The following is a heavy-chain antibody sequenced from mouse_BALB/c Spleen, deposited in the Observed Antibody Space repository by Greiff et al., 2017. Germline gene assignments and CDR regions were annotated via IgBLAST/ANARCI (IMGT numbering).Heavy chain of an antibody. CDR2: IDPANGNT. V-gene: IGHV14-3*02. CDR3: ARDYDDWYFDV. D-gene: IGHD2-4*01. J-gene: IGHJ1*01. CDR1: GFNIKDTY. Sequence: VQLKQSGAELVKPGASVKLSCTASGFNIKDTYMHWVKQRPEQGLEWIGRIDPANGNTKYDPKFQGKATITADTSSNTAYLQLSSLTSEDTAVYYCARDYDDWYFDVWGAGTTVTVSS.